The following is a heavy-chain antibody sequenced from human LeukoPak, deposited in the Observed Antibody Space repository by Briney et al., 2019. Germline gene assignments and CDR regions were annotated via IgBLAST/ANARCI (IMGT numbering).Heavy chain of an antibody. CDR1: GGSISSGGYY. D-gene: IGHD3-22*01. J-gene: IGHJ3*02. CDR2: IYYSGST. V-gene: IGHV4-31*03. CDR3: ARDYYDSSGYFDAFDI. Sequence: SGTLSLTCTVSGGSISSGGYYWSWIRQHPGKGLEWIGYIYYSGSTYYNPSLKSRVTISVDKSKNQFSLKLSSVTAADTAVYYCARDYYDSSGYFDAFDIWGQGTMVTVSS.